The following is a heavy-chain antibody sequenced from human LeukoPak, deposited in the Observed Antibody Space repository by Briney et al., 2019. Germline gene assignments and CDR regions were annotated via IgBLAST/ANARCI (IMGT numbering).Heavy chain of an antibody. CDR3: ARDGEEYCSSTSCYAWNWFDP. CDR1: GGTFSSYA. D-gene: IGHD2-2*01. CDR2: IIPIFGTA. J-gene: IGHJ5*02. V-gene: IGHV1-69*01. Sequence: SVKVSCKASGGTFSSYAISWVRQAPGQGLEWMGGIIPIFGTANYAQKLQGRVTITADESTSTAYMELSSLRSEDTAVYYCARDGEEYCSSTSCYAWNWFDPWGQGTLVTVPS.